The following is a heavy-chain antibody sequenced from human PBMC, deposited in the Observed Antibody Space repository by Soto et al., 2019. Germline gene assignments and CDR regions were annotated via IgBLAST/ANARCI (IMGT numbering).Heavy chain of an antibody. CDR1: GFTFSSYG. CDR3: AKVDDILRLNYFDY. D-gene: IGHD3-9*01. Sequence: GGSLRLSCAASGFTFSSYGMHWVRQAPGKGLEWVAVISYDGSNKYYADSVKGRFTISRDNSKNTLYLQMNSLRAEDTAVYYCAKVDDILRLNYFDYWGQGTLVTVSS. J-gene: IGHJ4*02. V-gene: IGHV3-30*18. CDR2: ISYDGSNK.